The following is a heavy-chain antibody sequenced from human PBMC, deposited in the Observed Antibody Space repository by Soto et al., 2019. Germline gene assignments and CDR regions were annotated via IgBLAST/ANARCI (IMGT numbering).Heavy chain of an antibody. CDR2: IYYSGST. CDR1: GGSISSYY. CDR3: ARSLRQYYYYYYMDV. Sequence: QVQLQESGPGLVKPSETLSLTCTVSGGSISSYYWSWIRQPPGKGLEWIGYIYYSGSTNYNPSLKSRVTTSVATSKNQFSLKLSSVTAADTAVYYCARSLRQYYYYYYMDVWGKGTTVTVSS. J-gene: IGHJ6*03. D-gene: IGHD3-16*02. V-gene: IGHV4-59*01.